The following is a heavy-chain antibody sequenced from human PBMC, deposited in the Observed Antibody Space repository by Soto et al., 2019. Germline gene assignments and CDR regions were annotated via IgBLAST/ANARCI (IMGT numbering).Heavy chain of an antibody. J-gene: IGHJ4*02. Sequence: PGGSLSLSCAASGFTFSSHWMHWVRQAPGKGLVWVSRINSDGTSTNYADSVKGRFTISRDNAKNTLYLQMNSLRGEDTAVYHCASPYTATIHNGLNSWGQGTLVTVSS. D-gene: IGHD5-12*01. V-gene: IGHV3-74*01. CDR2: INSDGTST. CDR1: GFTFSSHW. CDR3: ASPYTATIHNGLNS.